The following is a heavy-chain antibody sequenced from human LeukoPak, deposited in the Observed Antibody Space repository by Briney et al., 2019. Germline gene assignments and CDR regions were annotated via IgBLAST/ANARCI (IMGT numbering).Heavy chain of an antibody. V-gene: IGHV1-3*01. Sequence: VASVKVSCKTSGYNFASYTMHWLRQAPGQSPEWMGSINGDNGNTKYSEKFQGRVTFTRDTSASSAYMELSRLRSEDTAVYYCARSSSGTYHYWGQGTLVTDSS. CDR3: ARSSSGTYHY. CDR2: INGDNGNT. J-gene: IGHJ4*02. CDR1: GYNFASYT. D-gene: IGHD3-10*01.